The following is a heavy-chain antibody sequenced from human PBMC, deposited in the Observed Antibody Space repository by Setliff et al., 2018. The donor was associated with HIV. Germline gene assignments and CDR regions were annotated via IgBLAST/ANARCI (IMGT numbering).Heavy chain of an antibody. J-gene: IGHJ4*02. V-gene: IGHV1-8*01. Sequence: ASVKVSCKTSGYLFTSHDINWVRQATGQGLEWLGWMNPINGDTGYAQEFQDRVTLTRDTSIDTAYMELSSLRSEDTAVYYCARGSGDVGDYWGQGPLVIVSS. D-gene: IGHD7-27*01. CDR2: MNPINGDT. CDR3: ARGSGDVGDY. CDR1: GYLFTSHD.